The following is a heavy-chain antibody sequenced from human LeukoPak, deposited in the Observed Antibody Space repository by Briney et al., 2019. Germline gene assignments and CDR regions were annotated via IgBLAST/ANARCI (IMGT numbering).Heavy chain of an antibody. V-gene: IGHV1-69*04. CDR1: GGTFSSYA. CDR3: ARSPLLWFGELLLDYFDY. CDR2: IIPILGIA. J-gene: IGHJ4*02. D-gene: IGHD3-10*01. Sequence: ASVKVSCKASGGTFSSYAISWVRQAPGQGLEWMGRIIPILGIANYAQKFQGRVTITADRSTSTAYMELSSLRSEDTAVYYCARSPLLWFGELLLDYFDYWGQGTLVTVSS.